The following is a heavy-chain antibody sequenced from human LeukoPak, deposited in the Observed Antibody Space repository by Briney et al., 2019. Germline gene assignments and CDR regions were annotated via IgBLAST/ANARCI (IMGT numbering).Heavy chain of an antibody. D-gene: IGHD3-3*01. CDR1: GGSISSYY. Sequence: SETLSLTCTVSGGSISSYYWSWIRQPAGKGLEWIGRIYNSGSTNYNPSLKSRVTISVDTSENQFSLKLSSVTAADTAVYYCASGARGTSFGVVAHFDYWGQGILVTVSS. V-gene: IGHV4-4*07. CDR3: ASGARGTSFGVVAHFDY. CDR2: IYNSGST. J-gene: IGHJ4*02.